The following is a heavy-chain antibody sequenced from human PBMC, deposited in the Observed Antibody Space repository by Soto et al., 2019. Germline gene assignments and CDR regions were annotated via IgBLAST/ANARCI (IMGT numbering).Heavy chain of an antibody. CDR3: ARERAAAGSYWFDP. D-gene: IGHD6-13*01. CDR1: GYTFTSYD. J-gene: IGHJ5*02. V-gene: IGHV1-8*01. CDR2: MNPNSGNT. Sequence: QVQLVQSGAEVKKPGASVKVSCKASGYTFTSYDINWVRQATGQGLEWMGWMNPNSGNTGYAQKFQGRVTMTRNTSISTAYMELGSLRSEDTAVYYCARERAAAGSYWFDPWGQGTLVTVSS.